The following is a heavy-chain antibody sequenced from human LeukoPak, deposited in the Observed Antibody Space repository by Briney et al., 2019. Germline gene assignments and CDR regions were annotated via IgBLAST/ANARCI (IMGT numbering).Heavy chain of an antibody. J-gene: IGHJ4*02. CDR2: FDPEDGET. CDR1: GYTLTELS. CDR3: ASSQSTYSSGWDRFDY. V-gene: IGHV1-24*01. Sequence: ASVKVSCKVSGYTLTELSMHWVRQAPGKGLEWMGGFDPEDGETIYAQKFQGRVTMTEDTSTDTAYMELSSLRSEDTAVYYCASSQSTYSSGWDRFDYWGQGTLVTVSS. D-gene: IGHD6-19*01.